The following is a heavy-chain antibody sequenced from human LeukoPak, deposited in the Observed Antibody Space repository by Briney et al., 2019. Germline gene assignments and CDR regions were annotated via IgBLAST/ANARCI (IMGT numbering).Heavy chain of an antibody. J-gene: IGHJ4*02. D-gene: IGHD6-6*01. CDR1: GYSISSGYY. CDR2: IYHSGST. CDR3: ARVDSYSSSSLDY. V-gene: IGHV4-38-2*01. Sequence: SETLSLTCVVSGYSISSGYYWGWIRQPPGKGLEWIGSIYHSGSTYYNPSLKSRVTISVDTSKNQYSLKMSSVTAADTAVYYCARVDSYSSSSLDYWGQGTLVTVPS.